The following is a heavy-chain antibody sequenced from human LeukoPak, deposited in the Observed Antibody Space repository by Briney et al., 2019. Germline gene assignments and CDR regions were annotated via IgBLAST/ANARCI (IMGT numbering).Heavy chain of an antibody. D-gene: IGHD3-10*01. CDR2: IYSSGNT. CDR3: ARDNRGDCFDY. V-gene: IGHV3-66*01. Sequence: PGGSLRLSCAASGFTVSSNYMNWVRQAPGKGLEWVSAIYSSGNTYYADSVKGRFTISRDDSKNTLYLQMNSLRAEDTAVYYCARDNRGDCFDYWGQGTLVTVSS. CDR1: GFTVSSNY. J-gene: IGHJ4*02.